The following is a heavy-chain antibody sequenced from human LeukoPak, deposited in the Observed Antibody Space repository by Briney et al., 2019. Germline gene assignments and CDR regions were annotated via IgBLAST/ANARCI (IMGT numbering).Heavy chain of an antibody. Sequence: PGGSLRLSCAASGFTFDDYAMHWVRQAPGKGLEWVSGISWNSGSIGYADSVKGRFTISRDNAKNTLYLQMNSLRAEDTAVYYCELSADWGQGTLVTVSS. J-gene: IGHJ4*02. D-gene: IGHD4-23*01. V-gene: IGHV3-9*01. CDR1: GFTFDDYA. CDR2: ISWNSGSI. CDR3: ELSAD.